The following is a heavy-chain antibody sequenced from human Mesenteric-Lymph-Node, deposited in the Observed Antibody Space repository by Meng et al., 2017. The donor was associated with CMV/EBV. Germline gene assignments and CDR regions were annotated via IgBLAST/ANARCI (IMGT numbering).Heavy chain of an antibody. CDR2: IHYTGTT. CDR3: ARTRGYNYGFSRAFHL. CDR1: GDSISSGDYY. D-gene: IGHD5-18*01. J-gene: IGHJ3*01. V-gene: IGHV4-30-4*08. Sequence: SEILSPTCTVPGDSISSGDYYWSWIRQPPGKGLEWVGNIHYTGTTYYNPSLKSRATISVDTSKNQFSLRLSSVTAADTAVYYCARTRGYNYGFSRAFHLWGQGTMVTVSS.